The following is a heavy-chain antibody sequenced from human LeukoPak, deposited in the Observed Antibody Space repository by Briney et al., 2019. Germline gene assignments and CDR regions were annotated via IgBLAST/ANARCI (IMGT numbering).Heavy chain of an antibody. Sequence: SVKVSCKASGGTFISYAISWVRQAPGQGLEWMGGIIPIFGTANYAQKFQGRVTITADESTSTAYMELSSLRSEDTAVYYCASSYYYDSSGYEPTPFDYWGQGTLVTVSS. CDR1: GGTFISYA. CDR3: ASSYYYDSSGYEPTPFDY. V-gene: IGHV1-69*13. D-gene: IGHD3-22*01. CDR2: IIPIFGTA. J-gene: IGHJ4*02.